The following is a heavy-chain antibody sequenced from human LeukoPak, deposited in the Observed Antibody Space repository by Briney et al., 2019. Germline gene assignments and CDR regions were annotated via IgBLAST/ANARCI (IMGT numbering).Heavy chain of an antibody. J-gene: IGHJ3*02. CDR3: ARGIRAGVWAFDI. V-gene: IGHV3-13*04. CDR2: ISTAGDP. D-gene: IGHD3-10*01. Sequence: GGSLRLSCAASGFTVSNYDLHWVRQGTGKGLEWVSGISTAGDPYYPGSVKGRFTISRENAKKSLYLQMNSLRDGDTAVYYCARGIRAGVWAFDIWGQGTMVTVAS. CDR1: GFTVSNYD.